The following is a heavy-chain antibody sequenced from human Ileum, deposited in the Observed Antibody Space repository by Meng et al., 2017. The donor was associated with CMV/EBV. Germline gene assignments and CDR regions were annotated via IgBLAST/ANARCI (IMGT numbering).Heavy chain of an antibody. J-gene: IGHJ6*02. CDR2: IYQTGTT. D-gene: IGHD3-22*01. V-gene: IGHV4-38-2*02. Sequence: SETLSLTCTVSNFSISSGYYWGWIRQPPGKGLEFLASIYQTGTTFSNPSLKSRLSISVDTSKNQFSLTLASVTASDTAVYYCARTPNDRGRYGMDVWGHGTTVTVSS. CDR1: NFSISSGYY. CDR3: ARTPNDRGRYGMDV.